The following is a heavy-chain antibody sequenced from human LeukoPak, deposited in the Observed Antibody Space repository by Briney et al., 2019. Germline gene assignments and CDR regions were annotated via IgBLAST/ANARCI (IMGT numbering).Heavy chain of an antibody. CDR2: IYPGDSET. CDR1: GYSFSSNW. Sequence: GESLKISCKGSGYSFSSNWIGWVRQVPGKGLEWMGIIYPGDSETRYSQSFQGQVTISADKSISTAYLQWSSLKVPDTAMYYCARQGGSYYEFDYWGQGTLVTVSS. J-gene: IGHJ4*02. D-gene: IGHD1-26*01. V-gene: IGHV5-51*01. CDR3: ARQGGSYYEFDY.